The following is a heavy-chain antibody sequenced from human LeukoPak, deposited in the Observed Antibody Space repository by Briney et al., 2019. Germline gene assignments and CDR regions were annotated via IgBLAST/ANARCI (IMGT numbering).Heavy chain of an antibody. Sequence: PGGSLRLSCAASGFTFSSYAMHWVRQAPGKGLEWVAVISYDGSNKYYADSVKGRFTISRDNSKNTLYLQMNSLRAEDTAVYYCVTVSLPRPAYFADYWGQGTLVTVSS. D-gene: IGHD2/OR15-2a*01. V-gene: IGHV3-30-3*01. J-gene: IGHJ4*02. CDR1: GFTFSSYA. CDR3: VTVSLPRPAYFADY. CDR2: ISYDGSNK.